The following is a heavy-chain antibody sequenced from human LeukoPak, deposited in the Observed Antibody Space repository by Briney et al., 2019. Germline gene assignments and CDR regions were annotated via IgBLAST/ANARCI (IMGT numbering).Heavy chain of an antibody. Sequence: PSETLSLTCTVSGGSIRGSSDYWGWIRQSPGKGLEWIGSVYYSGSTYYNPTLKSRVRISVDTSKNQFHVRLTSVTAADTAVYYCARNESVLGTTGLNDFFDDWGQGTLVTVSS. V-gene: IGHV4-39*01. D-gene: IGHD1-26*01. CDR1: GGSIRGSSDY. CDR2: VYYSGST. J-gene: IGHJ4*01. CDR3: ARNESVLGTTGLNDFFDD.